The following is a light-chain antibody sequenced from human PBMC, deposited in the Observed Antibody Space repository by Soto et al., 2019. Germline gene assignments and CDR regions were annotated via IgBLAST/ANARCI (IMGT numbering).Light chain of an antibody. CDR3: QQYNSYSPT. CDR1: QSISSW. CDR2: DAS. V-gene: IGKV1-5*01. Sequence: DIKMTQSPSTLSTSVGDRVTITCRASQSISSWLAWYQQKPGKAPKLLIYDASSLESGVPSRFSGSGSGTEFTLTISSLQSDDFATYYCQQYNSYSPTFGQGTKLEIK. J-gene: IGKJ2*01.